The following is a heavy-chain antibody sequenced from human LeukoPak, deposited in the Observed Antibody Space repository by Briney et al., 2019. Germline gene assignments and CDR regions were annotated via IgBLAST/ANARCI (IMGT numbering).Heavy chain of an antibody. CDR1: GFTFSNYA. V-gene: IGHV3-64*01. J-gene: IGHJ4*02. Sequence: PGGSLRLSCAAFGFTFSNYAMHWVRQAPGKGLEHVSAISSNGGSTYYANSVKGRFTISRDNSKYTVYLQMGSLRAEDMGVYYRARDPWGYDYWSGYYYYFDYWGQGTLVTVAS. CDR3: ARDPWGYDYWSGYYYYFDY. D-gene: IGHD3-3*01. CDR2: ISSNGGST.